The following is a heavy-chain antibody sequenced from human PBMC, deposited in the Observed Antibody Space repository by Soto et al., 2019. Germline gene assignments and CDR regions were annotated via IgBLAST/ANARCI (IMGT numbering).Heavy chain of an antibody. V-gene: IGHV3-30*18. D-gene: IGHD2-15*01. CDR2: ISYDGSNK. Sequence: QVQLVESGGGVVQPGRSLRLSCAASGFTFSSYGMHWVRQAPGKGLEWVAVISYDGSNKYYADSVKGRFTISRDNSKNTRYLQMNSLRAEDTAVYYCAKESRYCTGGSCYSRPYYFDYWGQGTLVTVSS. J-gene: IGHJ4*02. CDR3: AKESRYCTGGSCYSRPYYFDY. CDR1: GFTFSSYG.